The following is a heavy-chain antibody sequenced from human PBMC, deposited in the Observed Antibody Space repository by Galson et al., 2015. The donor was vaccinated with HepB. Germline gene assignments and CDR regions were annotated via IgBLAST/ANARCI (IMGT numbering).Heavy chain of an antibody. CDR1: GFTFSSYA. CDR3: VRDRTAATTGRKAD. V-gene: IGHV3-30*04. D-gene: IGHD1-26*01. Sequence: SLRLSCAASGFTFSSYAMHWVRQAPGKGLEWVAVISYDGSNKYYADSVKGRFTISRDNSKNTLYLQINSLRAEDTARYYCVRDRTAATTGRKADWGQGTLVTVSS. J-gene: IGHJ4*02. CDR2: ISYDGSNK.